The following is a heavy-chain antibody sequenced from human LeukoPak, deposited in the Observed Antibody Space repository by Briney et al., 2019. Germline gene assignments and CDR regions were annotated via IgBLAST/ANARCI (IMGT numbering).Heavy chain of an antibody. CDR2: ISGSGGST. CDR3: AKVPLSGIAAAGISYYYYYGMDV. J-gene: IGHJ6*02. Sequence: GSLRLSCAASGFTFSSYAMSWVRQAPGKGLEWVSAISGSGGSTYYADSVKGRFTISRDNSKNTLYLQMNSLRAEDTAVYYCAKVPLSGIAAAGISYYYYYGMDVWGQGTTVTVSS. CDR1: GFTFSSYA. D-gene: IGHD6-13*01. V-gene: IGHV3-23*01.